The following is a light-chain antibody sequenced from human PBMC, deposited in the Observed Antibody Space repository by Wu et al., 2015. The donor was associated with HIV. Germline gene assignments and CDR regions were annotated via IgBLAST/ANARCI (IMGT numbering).Light chain of an antibody. J-gene: IGKJ5*01. CDR3: QQRYNWPLT. Sequence: EIVLTQSPGTLSLSPGERATLSCRASQSVTSSYLAWYQQKPGQAPRLLIYTASRRASGIPDRFSGSGSGTDFTLTISSLEPEDVAVYYCQQRYNWPLTFGQGTRLEIK. CDR1: QSVTSSY. CDR2: TAS. V-gene: IGKV3D-20*02.